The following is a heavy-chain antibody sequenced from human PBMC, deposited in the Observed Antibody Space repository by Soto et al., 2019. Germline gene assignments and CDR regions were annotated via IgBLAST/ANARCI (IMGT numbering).Heavy chain of an antibody. D-gene: IGHD3-16*02. CDR2: IYSNGRT. CDR3: ARSYRDSYEH. V-gene: IGHV4-4*07. Sequence: SETLSLTCNVSGGSISNNYWTWIRQPAGKGLEWIGRIYSNGRTNFNPSLKSRISMSIDTSKNQFSLKLTSVTAADTAVYYCARSYRDSYEHWGQGTLVTVSS. J-gene: IGHJ5*02. CDR1: GGSISNNY.